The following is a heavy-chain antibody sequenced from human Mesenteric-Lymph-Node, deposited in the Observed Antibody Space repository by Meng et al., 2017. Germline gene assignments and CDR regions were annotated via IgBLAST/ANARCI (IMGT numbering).Heavy chain of an antibody. CDR1: GFTVSSNY. Sequence: VQVVESGGGLGQPGGSLRLSCAASGFTVSSNYMSWVRQAPGKGLEWVAHIRFDGTIQYYVEYVKGRFTVSKDDSKSTLYLQMDSLRVEDTAMYYCARDIYNRGGKYFDLWGRGTLVTVSS. J-gene: IGHJ2*01. CDR2: IRFDGTIQ. CDR3: ARDIYNRGGKYFDL. D-gene: IGHD1-14*01. V-gene: IGHV3-33*08.